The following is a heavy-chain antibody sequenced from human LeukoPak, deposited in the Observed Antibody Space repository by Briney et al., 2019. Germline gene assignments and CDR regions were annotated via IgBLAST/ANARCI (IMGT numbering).Heavy chain of an antibody. V-gene: IGHV3-30*02. CDR3: ARDPYSGGYGDYYYYYMDV. CDR2: IRHDGSNK. Sequence: GGSLRLSCAASGFTFSSYGMHWVRQAPGKGLEWVAFIRHDGSNKYYADSVKGRFTISRDNAKNSLYLQMNSLRDEDTAVYYCARDPYSGGYGDYYYYYMDVWGKGTTVTISS. J-gene: IGHJ6*03. CDR1: GFTFSSYG. D-gene: IGHD1-26*01.